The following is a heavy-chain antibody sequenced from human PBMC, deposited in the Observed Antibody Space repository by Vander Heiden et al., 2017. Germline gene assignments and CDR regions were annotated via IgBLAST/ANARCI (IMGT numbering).Heavy chain of an antibody. J-gene: IGHJ5*02. CDR2: IAYDGTNI. CDR3: ARDRGPVTHNWFDP. D-gene: IGHD2-15*01. V-gene: IGHV3-30*03. CDR1: GFTFTDHA. Sequence: QVQLVESGGGVVQPGGSLRLSCAASGFTFTDHAFHWVRRPPGKGLEWVAVIAYDGTNIFYAESVEGRFTINRDNSKNRLYLQMNSLRPEDTAIYYCARDRGPVTHNWFDPWGQGTLVTVSS.